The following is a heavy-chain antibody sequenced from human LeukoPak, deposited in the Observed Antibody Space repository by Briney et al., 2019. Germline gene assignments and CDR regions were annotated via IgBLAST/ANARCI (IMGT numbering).Heavy chain of an antibody. CDR1: GFTFSNYA. Sequence: GGSLRLSCAASGFTFSNYAMSWVRQTPGKGLEWVSSITGSADGTFYADSVKGRFTNSRDNSKKTLFLQMNSLRAEDTALYYCAVDYDISTGYFSDLGYWGQGTLVTVSP. D-gene: IGHD3-9*01. J-gene: IGHJ4*02. V-gene: IGHV3-23*01. CDR3: AVDYDISTGYFSDLGY. CDR2: ITGSADGT.